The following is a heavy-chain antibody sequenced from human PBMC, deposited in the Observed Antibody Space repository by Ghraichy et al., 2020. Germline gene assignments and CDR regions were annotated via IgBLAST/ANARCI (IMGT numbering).Heavy chain of an antibody. D-gene: IGHD2-15*01. V-gene: IGHV3-21*01. Sequence: WGSLRLSCAASGFTFITYSMIWVRQAPGKGLEWVSSISSSGTYIYYADSVKGRFTISRDNAKNSLYLQMNSLRAEDTAVYYCGIHVYCSGATCSSGDDWGVDYWGQGTLVTVSS. CDR1: GFTFITYS. CDR3: GIHVYCSGATCSSGDDWGVDY. CDR2: ISSSGTYI. J-gene: IGHJ4*02.